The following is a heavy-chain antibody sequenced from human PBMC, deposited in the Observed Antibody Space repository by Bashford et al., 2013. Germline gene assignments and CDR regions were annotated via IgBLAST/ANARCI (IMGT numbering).Heavy chain of an antibody. CDR3: ARKRVEMAMWGKHRDAFDI. Sequence: VRQAPGKGLVWVSRINSDGSHTTYGDTVKGRFTISRDNAKNAVYLQMSSLRVDDTAVYYCARKRVEMAMWGKHRDAFDIWGQGTMVTVSS. V-gene: IGHV3-74*03. J-gene: IGHJ3*02. D-gene: IGHD5-24*01. CDR2: INSDGSHT.